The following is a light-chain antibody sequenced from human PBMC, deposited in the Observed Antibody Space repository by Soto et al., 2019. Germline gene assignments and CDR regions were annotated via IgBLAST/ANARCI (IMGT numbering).Light chain of an antibody. CDR2: DAS. V-gene: IGKV3-11*01. CDR3: QQRSNWPLFT. CDR1: QSVSSY. J-gene: IGKJ3*01. Sequence: EIVLTQSPATLSLSPGERATLSCRASQSVSSYLAWYQQKPGQAPRLLIYDASSRATGIPARFSGSGSGTDFTLTISSLEPKDFAVYYCQQRSNWPLFTFGPGTKVDIK.